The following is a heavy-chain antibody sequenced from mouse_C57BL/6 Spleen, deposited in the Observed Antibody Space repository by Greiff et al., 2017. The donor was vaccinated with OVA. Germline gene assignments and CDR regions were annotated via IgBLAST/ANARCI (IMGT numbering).Heavy chain of an antibody. J-gene: IGHJ2*01. CDR2: INPNNGGT. CDR1: GYTFTDYY. CDR3: ARGDYGSSYAY. D-gene: IGHD1-1*01. V-gene: IGHV1-26*01. Sequence: VQLQQSGPELVKPGASVKISCKASGYTFTDYYMNWVKQSHGKSLEWIGDINPNNGGTSYNQKFKGKATLTVDKSSSTAYMELRSLTSEDSAVYYCARGDYGSSYAYWGQGTTLTVSS.